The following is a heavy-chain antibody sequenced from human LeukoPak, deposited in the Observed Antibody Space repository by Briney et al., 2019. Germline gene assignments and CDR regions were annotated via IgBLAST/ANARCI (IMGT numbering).Heavy chain of an antibody. J-gene: IGHJ4*02. Sequence: PSETLSLTCAVYGGSFSGYYWSWIRQPPGKGLEWIGEINHSGSTNYNPSLKSRVTISVDTSKNQFSLKLSSVTAADTAVYYCAGDAGLGASDYWGQGTLVTVSS. CDR2: INHSGST. V-gene: IGHV4-34*01. CDR3: AGDAGLGASDY. D-gene: IGHD3/OR15-3a*01. CDR1: GGSFSGYY.